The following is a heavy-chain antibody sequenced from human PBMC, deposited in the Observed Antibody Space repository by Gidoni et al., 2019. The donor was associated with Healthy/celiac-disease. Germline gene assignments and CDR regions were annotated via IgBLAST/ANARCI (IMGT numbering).Heavy chain of an antibody. CDR1: GFTFSRYA. V-gene: IGHV3-23*01. D-gene: IGHD2-21*02. CDR2: ISGSGGST. Sequence: EVQLLESGGGLVQPGGSLRLSCAASGFTFSRYAMSWVRQAPGTGLGWVSAISGSGGSTYYADSVKGRFTISRDNSKNTLYLQMNSLRAEDTAVYYCAKVVTATPAYYYYGMDVWGQGTTVTVSS. J-gene: IGHJ6*02. CDR3: AKVVTATPAYYYYGMDV.